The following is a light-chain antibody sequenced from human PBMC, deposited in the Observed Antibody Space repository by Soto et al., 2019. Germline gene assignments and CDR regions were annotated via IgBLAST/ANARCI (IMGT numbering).Light chain of an antibody. CDR1: QSVSSH. Sequence: EIVLTQYPGTLSLSPGERATLSCRASQSVSSHLAWFQQRPGQAPRLLIYDASNRATGIPTRFSGSGSGTDFTLTISNLEPEDFAVYYCQQHISWPLTFGGGTKVDIK. V-gene: IGKV3-11*01. J-gene: IGKJ4*01. CDR3: QQHISWPLT. CDR2: DAS.